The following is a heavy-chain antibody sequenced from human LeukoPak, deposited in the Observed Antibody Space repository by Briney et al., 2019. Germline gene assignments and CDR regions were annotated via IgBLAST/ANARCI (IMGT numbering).Heavy chain of an antibody. D-gene: IGHD3-10*01. V-gene: IGHV1-18*01. CDR2: ISAYNGNT. CDR3: ATSPRALYYYGSGSYADNDY. CDR1: GYTFTSYG. Sequence: GASVKVSCKASGYTFTSYGISWVRQAPGQGLEWMGWISAYNGNTNYAQKLQGRVTMTTDTSTSTAYMELRSLRSDDTAVYYCATSPRALYYYGSGSYADNDYWGQGTLVTVSS. J-gene: IGHJ4*02.